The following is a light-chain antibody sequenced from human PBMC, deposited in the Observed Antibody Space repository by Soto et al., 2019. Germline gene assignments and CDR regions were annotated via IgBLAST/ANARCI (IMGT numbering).Light chain of an antibody. CDR3: CSYAGSDTFVV. V-gene: IGLV2-23*03. Sequence: QSALTQPASVSGSPGQSITISCTGTSSDVVGYNRVSWYQQHPNKAPKLMIYEGSKRPSGVSNRFSGSKSGNTASLTISGLQAEDEADYYCCSYAGSDTFVVFGGGTKLTVL. J-gene: IGLJ2*01. CDR1: SSDVVGYNR. CDR2: EGS.